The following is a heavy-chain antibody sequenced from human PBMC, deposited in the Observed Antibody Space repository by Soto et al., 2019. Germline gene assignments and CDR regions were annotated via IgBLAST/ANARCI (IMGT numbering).Heavy chain of an antibody. J-gene: IGHJ4*02. D-gene: IGHD6-6*01. V-gene: IGHV4-31*03. CDR3: ARGEYSSSFLFDY. CDR1: GGSISSGGYY. Sequence: SETLSLTCTVSGGSISSGGYYWSWIRQHPGKGLEWIGYIYYSGSTYYNPSLKSRVTISVDTSKNQFSLKLSSVTAADTAVYYCARGEYSSSFLFDYWGQGTLVTVSS. CDR2: IYYSGST.